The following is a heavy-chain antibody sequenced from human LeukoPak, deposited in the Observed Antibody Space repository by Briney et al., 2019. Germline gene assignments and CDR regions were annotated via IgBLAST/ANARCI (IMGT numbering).Heavy chain of an antibody. Sequence: SETLSLTCTVSGGSISSSSYYWGWIRQPPGKGLEWIGSIYYSGSTYYNPSLKSRVTISVDTSKNQFSLKLSSVTAADTAVYYCARGAGSTISNDAFDMWGQGTMVSVSS. CDR1: GGSISSSSYY. D-gene: IGHD5-24*01. J-gene: IGHJ3*02. V-gene: IGHV4-39*07. CDR3: ARGAGSTISNDAFDM. CDR2: IYYSGST.